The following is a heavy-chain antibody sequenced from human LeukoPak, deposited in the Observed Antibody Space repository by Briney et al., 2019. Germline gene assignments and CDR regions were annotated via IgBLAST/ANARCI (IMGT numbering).Heavy chain of an antibody. D-gene: IGHD5-18*01. Sequence: GESLKISCKASGYSFTTYWIGWVRQMPEKGLEWMGIIDPSDSETRYTPTFQGQVTISADKSLTTADLQWNSLKASDTAMYYCARQTAMGRSGDYWGQGTLVTVSS. J-gene: IGHJ4*02. CDR2: IDPSDSET. CDR3: ARQTAMGRSGDY. V-gene: IGHV5-51*01. CDR1: GYSFTTYW.